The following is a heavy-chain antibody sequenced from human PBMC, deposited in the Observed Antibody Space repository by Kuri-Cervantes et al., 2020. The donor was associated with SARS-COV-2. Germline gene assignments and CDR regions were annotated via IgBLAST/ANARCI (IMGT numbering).Heavy chain of an antibody. V-gene: IGHV1-2*02. D-gene: IGHD4-17*01. CDR2: INPNSGGT. CDR3: ARDPTGGSPGLY. J-gene: IGHJ4*02. CDR1: GYTFTGYY. Sequence: ASVKVSCKASGYTFTGYYMYWVRQAPGQGLEWMGWINPNSGGTNYAQKFQGRVTMTRDTSISTAYMELSRLRSDDTAVYYCARDPTGGSPGLYWGQGTLVTVSS.